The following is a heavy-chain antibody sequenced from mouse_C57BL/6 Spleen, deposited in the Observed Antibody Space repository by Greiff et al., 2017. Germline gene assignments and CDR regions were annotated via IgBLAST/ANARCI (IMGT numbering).Heavy chain of an antibody. CDR3: AREALYAMDF. J-gene: IGHJ4*01. Sequence: QVQLQQSGAELVRPGASVTLSCKASGYTFTDYEMHWVKQPPVHGLAWIGAIDPETGGTAYNQKLKSKATLTVDKSSVTADMQLSSLTSEDAAVYYFAREALYAMDFWGQGTSVTVSS. CDR1: GYTFTDYE. CDR2: IDPETGGT. V-gene: IGHV1-15*01.